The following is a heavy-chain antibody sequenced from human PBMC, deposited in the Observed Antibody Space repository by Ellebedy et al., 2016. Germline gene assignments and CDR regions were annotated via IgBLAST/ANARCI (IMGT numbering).Heavy chain of an antibody. J-gene: IGHJ5*02. CDR1: GYNFTSYW. D-gene: IGHD4-17*01. CDR3: AREGVTKVDP. CDR2: IDPTDSYS. V-gene: IGHV5-10-1*01. Sequence: GESLKISCKGSGYNFTSYWIDWVRQMPGKGLEWMGRIDPTDSYSDYSPSFQGHVTMSIDKSISTAYLQWISLKASDTAIYYCAREGVTKVDPWGQGTLVTVSS.